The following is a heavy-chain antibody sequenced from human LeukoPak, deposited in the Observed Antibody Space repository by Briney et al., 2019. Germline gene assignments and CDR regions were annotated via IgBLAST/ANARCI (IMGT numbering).Heavy chain of an antibody. CDR1: GYSFTNFG. Sequence: ASVKVSCKPSGYSFTNFGFSWVRQAPGQGLEWMGWISAYNGNTNYTQNLQGRVTMTTDTSTSTAYMELRSLRFDDTAVYYCARAGRKGQNIASRAFDIWGQGTMVTVSS. D-gene: IGHD6-13*01. CDR2: ISAYNGNT. V-gene: IGHV1-18*01. J-gene: IGHJ3*02. CDR3: ARAGRKGQNIASRAFDI.